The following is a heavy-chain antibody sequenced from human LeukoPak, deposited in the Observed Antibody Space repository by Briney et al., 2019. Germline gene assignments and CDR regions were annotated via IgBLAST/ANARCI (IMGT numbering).Heavy chain of an antibody. CDR2: IYYSGNT. CDR3: AGQRRVTGPNWFGP. J-gene: IGHJ5*02. CDR1: GGSISSSHYY. V-gene: IGHV4-39*01. D-gene: IGHD2-8*01. Sequence: PSETLSVTCTVSGGSISSSHYYWGWVRQPPGKGLEWIGSIYYSGNTYYNPSLKSRVTMSVDTSMNQFSLKLNSVTAADTAVYYCAGQRRVTGPNWFGPWGQGTLVTVSS.